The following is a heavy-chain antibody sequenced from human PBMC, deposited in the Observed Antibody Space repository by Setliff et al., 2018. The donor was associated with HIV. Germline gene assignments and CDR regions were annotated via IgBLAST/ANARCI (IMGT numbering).Heavy chain of an antibody. D-gene: IGHD1-26*01. CDR1: GFAFSTFD. Sequence: GGSMRLSCEASGFAFSTFDMNWVRQTAGKGLEWVAAVSPGGYHTYYEDSVKGRFTISRDKAKNSLYLQLNSLKTEDTAVYYCTRATGATPWDYWGQGTLVTVSS. CDR3: TRATGATPWDY. CDR2: VSPGGYHT. J-gene: IGHJ4*02. V-gene: IGHV3-21*03.